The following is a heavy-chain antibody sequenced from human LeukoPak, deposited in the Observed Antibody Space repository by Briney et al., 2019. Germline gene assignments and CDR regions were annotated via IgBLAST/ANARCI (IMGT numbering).Heavy chain of an antibody. CDR1: GFTFSSYG. Sequence: GGSLRLSCAASGFTFSSYGMHWVRQAPGKGLEWVAVISYDGSNKYYADSVKGRFTISRDNSKNTLYLQMNSLRAEDTAVYYCARDPLLLEWLFHFDYWGQGTLVTVSS. J-gene: IGHJ4*02. D-gene: IGHD3-3*01. V-gene: IGHV3-30*19. CDR3: ARDPLLLEWLFHFDY. CDR2: ISYDGSNK.